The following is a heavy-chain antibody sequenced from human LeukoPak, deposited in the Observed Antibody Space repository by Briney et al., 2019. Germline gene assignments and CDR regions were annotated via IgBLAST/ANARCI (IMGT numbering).Heavy chain of an antibody. V-gene: IGHV4-39*01. J-gene: IGHJ4*02. CDR2: IYYRGST. CDR1: GGSISSSSYY. Sequence: PSETLSLTCTVSGGSISSSSYYWGWIRQPPGKGLEWIGSIYYRGSTYYNPSLKSRVTISVDTSKNQFSLKLSSVTAADTAVYYCARVDTAMPGWGQGTLVTVSS. CDR3: ARVDTAMPG. D-gene: IGHD5-18*01.